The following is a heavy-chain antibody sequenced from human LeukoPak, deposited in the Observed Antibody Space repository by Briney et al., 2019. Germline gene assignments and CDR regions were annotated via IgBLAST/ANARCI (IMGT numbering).Heavy chain of an antibody. D-gene: IGHD4-11*01. CDR1: GFTFSNYW. CDR3: ARDRGYSNFDY. V-gene: IGHV3-7*01. CDR2: MKEDGSGK. J-gene: IGHJ4*02. Sequence: PGGSLRLSCAASGFTFSNYWMSWVRQAPGKGLEWVANMKEDGSGKNYVDSEKGRFTISRDNAQDSLYLQMNSLRAEDTAVYYCARDRGYSNFDYWGQGTLVTVSS.